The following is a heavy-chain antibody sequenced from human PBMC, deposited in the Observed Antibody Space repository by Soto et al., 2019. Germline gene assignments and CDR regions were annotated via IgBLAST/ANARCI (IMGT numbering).Heavy chain of an antibody. CDR1: GFTFSSYA. CDR3: AKDGGRSYGPPPACGMDV. V-gene: IGHV3-23*01. D-gene: IGHD5-18*01. CDR2: ISGSGGST. Sequence: GGSLRLSCAASGFTFSSYAMSWVRQAPGKGLEWVSAISGSGGSTYYADSVKGRFTISRDNSKNTLYLQMNSLRAEDTAVYYCAKDGGRSYGPPPACGMDVWGQGTTVTVSS. J-gene: IGHJ6*02.